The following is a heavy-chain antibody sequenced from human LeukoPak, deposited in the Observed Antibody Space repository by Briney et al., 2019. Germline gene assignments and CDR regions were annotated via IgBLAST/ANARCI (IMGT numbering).Heavy chain of an antibody. CDR1: GFTFSSYS. J-gene: IGHJ4*02. CDR2: ISSSSSTI. Sequence: GGSLRLSCAASGFTFSSYSMNWVRQAPGKVLEWVSYISSSSSTIYYADSVKGRFTISRDNAKNSLYLQMNSLRAEDTAVYYCARGSVIAIPGYWGQGTLVTVSS. V-gene: IGHV3-48*01. CDR3: ARGSVIAIPGY. D-gene: IGHD2-21*01.